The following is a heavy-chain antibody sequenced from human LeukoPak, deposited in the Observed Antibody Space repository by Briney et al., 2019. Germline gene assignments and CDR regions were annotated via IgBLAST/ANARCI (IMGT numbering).Heavy chain of an antibody. CDR3: ARDGGSYSDDYYFDY. V-gene: IGHV3-48*01. D-gene: IGHD1-26*01. CDR1: GFTFSSHS. J-gene: IGHJ4*02. CDR2: ISNSFSTT. Sequence: PGGSLRLSCAASGFTFSSHSMNWVRQAPGKGLEWVSYISNSFSTTYYADSVTGRFTMSRDNAKNSLFLHMNSLRVEDTAVYYCARDGGSYSDDYYFDYWGQGTLVTVSS.